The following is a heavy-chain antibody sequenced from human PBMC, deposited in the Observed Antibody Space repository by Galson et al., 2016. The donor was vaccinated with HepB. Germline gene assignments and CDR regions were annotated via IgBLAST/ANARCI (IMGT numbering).Heavy chain of an antibody. CDR3: AREFGDCNRLSCSRQCLDH. D-gene: IGHD3-10*01. CDR2: INPSNGNI. V-gene: IGHV1-46*01. J-gene: IGHJ4*02. CDR1: GYTFTSYY. Sequence: SVKVSCKASGYTFTSYYMHWVRQAPGQGLEWMGIINPSNGNINYAQMFQGRVTMTTDTSTNTMYMELSSLTSDDTAVYYCAREFGDCNRLSCSRQCLDHWGQGTLVTDSS.